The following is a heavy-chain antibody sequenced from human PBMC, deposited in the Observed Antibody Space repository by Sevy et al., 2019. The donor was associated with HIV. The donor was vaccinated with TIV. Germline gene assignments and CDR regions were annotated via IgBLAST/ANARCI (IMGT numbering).Heavy chain of an antibody. V-gene: IGHV5-51*01. CDR1: GYSFTSYW. Sequence: GESLKISCKGSGYSFTSYWIGWVRQMPGKGLEWMGIIYPGDSDTRYSPSFQGQVTISADKSISTAYLQWSSLKASDTAMYYCARKYYDILTGYYRFDPWGQGTLVTVSS. D-gene: IGHD3-9*01. J-gene: IGHJ5*02. CDR3: ARKYYDILTGYYRFDP. CDR2: IYPGDSDT.